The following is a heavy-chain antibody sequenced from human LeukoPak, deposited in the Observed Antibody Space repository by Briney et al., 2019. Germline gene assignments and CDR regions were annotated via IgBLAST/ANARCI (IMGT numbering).Heavy chain of an antibody. Sequence: GGSLRLSCAASGFTVSSTYMSWVRQAPGKGLEWVSVIYSGGSTYYADSVKGRFTISRDNSKNTLYLQMNSLRAEDTAVYYCARAPFGGDWLYFDLWGRGTLVTVSS. CDR3: ARAPFGGDWLYFDL. CDR1: GFTVSSTY. CDR2: IYSGGST. J-gene: IGHJ2*01. D-gene: IGHD2-21*02. V-gene: IGHV3-66*01.